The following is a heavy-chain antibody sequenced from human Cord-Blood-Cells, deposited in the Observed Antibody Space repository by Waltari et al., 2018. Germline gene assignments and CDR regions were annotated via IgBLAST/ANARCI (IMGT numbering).Heavy chain of an antibody. V-gene: IGHV3-74*01. CDR2: INSDGSST. CDR3: ARDRVWGSGGDAFDI. J-gene: IGHJ3*02. Sequence: EVQLVESGGGLVQPGGSLRLPCAASGFPFSSSWMHWVRHAPGKGLVWVSRINSDGSSTSYADSVKGRFTISRDNAKNTLYLQMNSLRAEDTAVYYCARDRVWGSGGDAFDIWGQGTMVTVSS. CDR1: GFPFSSSW. D-gene: IGHD3-10*01.